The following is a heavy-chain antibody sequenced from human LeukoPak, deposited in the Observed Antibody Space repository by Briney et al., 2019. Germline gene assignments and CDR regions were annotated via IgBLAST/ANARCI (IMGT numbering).Heavy chain of an antibody. CDR1: GFSLSTSGVG. V-gene: IGHV2-5*01. CDR2: IYWNDDK. Sequence: SSPTLVKPTQTLTLTCTFSGFSLSTSGVGVGWIRQPPGKALEWLALIYWNDDKRYSPSLKSRLTITKDTSKNQVVLTMTNMDPVDTATYYCAHRLNYYDSSGYYPHDAFDIWGQGTMVTVSS. D-gene: IGHD3-22*01. J-gene: IGHJ3*02. CDR3: AHRLNYYDSSGYYPHDAFDI.